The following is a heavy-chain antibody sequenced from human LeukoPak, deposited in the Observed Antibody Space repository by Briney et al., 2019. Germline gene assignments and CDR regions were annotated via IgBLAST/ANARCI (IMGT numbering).Heavy chain of an antibody. Sequence: GGSLRLSCAASGFIFNAYTMNWVRQAPGRGLERVTSISSGSYYIYYADSMKGRFTISRDNAKNSLYLQMNSLRTEDTAVYYCARDLGGTYVYWGQGTLVTVSS. V-gene: IGHV3-21*01. D-gene: IGHD3-16*01. CDR3: ARDLGGTYVY. J-gene: IGHJ4*02. CDR2: ISSGSYYI. CDR1: GFIFNAYT.